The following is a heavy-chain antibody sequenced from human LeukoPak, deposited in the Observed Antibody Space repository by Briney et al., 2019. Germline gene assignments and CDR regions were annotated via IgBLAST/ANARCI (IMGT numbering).Heavy chain of an antibody. J-gene: IGHJ3*02. CDR3: ASIENYYDGAFDI. CDR1: GFTFSSYA. V-gene: IGHV3-23*01. D-gene: IGHD3-22*01. CDR2: ISGSGGST. Sequence: PGGSLRLSCAASGFTFSSYAMSWVRQAPGKGLEWVSAISGSGGSTYYADSVKGRFTISRDNSKNTLYLQMNSLRAEDTAVYYCASIENYYDGAFDIWGQGTMVTVSS.